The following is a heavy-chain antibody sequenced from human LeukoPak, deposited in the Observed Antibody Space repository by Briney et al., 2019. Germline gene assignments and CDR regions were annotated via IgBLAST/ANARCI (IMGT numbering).Heavy chain of an antibody. D-gene: IGHD3-22*01. Sequence: SETLSLTCTVSGGSISSSSYYWSWIRQPPGKGLEWIGEINHSGSTNYNPSLKSRVTISVDTSKNQFSLKLSSVTAADTAVYYCARGRLGSSGPSDWGQGTLVTVSS. CDR3: ARGRLGSSGPSD. V-gene: IGHV4-39*07. CDR1: GGSISSSSYY. J-gene: IGHJ4*02. CDR2: INHSGST.